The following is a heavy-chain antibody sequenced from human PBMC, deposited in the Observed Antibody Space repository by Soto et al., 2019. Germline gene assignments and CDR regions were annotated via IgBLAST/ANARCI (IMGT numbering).Heavy chain of an antibody. CDR1: GFTFDDYA. Sequence: GGSLRLSCAASGFTFDDYAMYWVRQTPGKGLEWVSGISGNSGNIGYADSVKGRFTISRDNAKNSLYLQINSLRAEDTAVYFCARDCSGGSCYPGMDVWGQGTTVTVSS. J-gene: IGHJ6*02. V-gene: IGHV3-9*01. D-gene: IGHD2-15*01. CDR3: ARDCSGGSCYPGMDV. CDR2: ISGNSGNI.